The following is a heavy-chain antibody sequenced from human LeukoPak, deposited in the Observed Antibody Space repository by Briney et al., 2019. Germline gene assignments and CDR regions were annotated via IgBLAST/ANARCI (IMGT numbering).Heavy chain of an antibody. CDR1: GGSFSGYY. D-gene: IGHD6-19*01. CDR2: INHSGST. CDR3: ARPGGWYRYYFDY. Sequence: PSETLSLTCAVYGGSFSGYYWSWTRQPPGKGLEWIGEINHSGSTNYNPSLKSRVTISVDTSKNQFSLKLSSVTAADTAVYYCARPGGWYRYYFDYWGQGTLVTVSS. J-gene: IGHJ4*02. V-gene: IGHV4-34*01.